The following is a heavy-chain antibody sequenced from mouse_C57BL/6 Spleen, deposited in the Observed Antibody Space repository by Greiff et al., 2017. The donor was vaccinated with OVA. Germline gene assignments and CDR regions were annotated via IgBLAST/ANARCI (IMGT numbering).Heavy chain of an antibody. CDR2: ISSGGSYT. CDR3: TRRSDGYYLLDY. J-gene: IGHJ2*01. D-gene: IGHD2-3*01. Sequence: EVKLVESGGDLVKPGGSLKLSCAASGFTFSSYGMSWVRQTPDKRLAWVATISSGGSYTYYPDSVKGRFTISRDNAKNTLYLLMSSLKSEDTAMYYCTRRSDGYYLLDYWGQGTTLTVSS. CDR1: GFTFSSYG. V-gene: IGHV5-6*01.